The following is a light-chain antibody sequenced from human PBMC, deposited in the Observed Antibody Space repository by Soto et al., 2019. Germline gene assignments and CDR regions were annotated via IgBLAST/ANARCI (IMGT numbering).Light chain of an antibody. CDR3: MQALQTPFT. J-gene: IGKJ3*01. CDR2: LGS. CDR1: QSLLHSNKNNY. V-gene: IGKV2-28*01. Sequence: IVMTQSPLSLPVTPGEPASISCRSSQSLLHSNKNNYLDWYLQKPGQSPQLLIYLGSNRASGVPDRFSGSGSGTDFTLKISRVEAEDVGFYFCMQALQTPFTFGPGTKVEIK.